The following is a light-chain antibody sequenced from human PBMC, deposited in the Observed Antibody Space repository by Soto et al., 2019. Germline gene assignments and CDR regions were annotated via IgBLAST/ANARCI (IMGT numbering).Light chain of an antibody. CDR1: QSINIY. J-gene: IGKJ2*01. CDR3: QPSYRCPYS. Sequence: IQMTQTPSSLSASVGDSVTVTCRASQSINIYLNWYQQKPGKAPTLLIYGASSLQSGVQSRFTGGGSRTDFTLAISSLQPEDCATDYCQPSYRCPYSFGQGTKLEIK. V-gene: IGKV1-39*01. CDR2: GAS.